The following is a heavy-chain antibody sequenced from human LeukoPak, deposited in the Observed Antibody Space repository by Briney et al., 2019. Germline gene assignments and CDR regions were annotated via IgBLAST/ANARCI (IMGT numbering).Heavy chain of an antibody. CDR2: ISYDGSNK. Sequence: GGSLRLSCAASGFTFSSYGMHWARQAPGKGLEWVAVISYDGSNKYYADSVKGRFTISRDNSKNTLYLQMNSLRAEDTAVYYCAKELRRGYYDSSGYPFDYWGQGTLVTVSS. CDR3: AKELRRGYYDSSGYPFDY. J-gene: IGHJ4*02. D-gene: IGHD3-22*01. CDR1: GFTFSSYG. V-gene: IGHV3-30*18.